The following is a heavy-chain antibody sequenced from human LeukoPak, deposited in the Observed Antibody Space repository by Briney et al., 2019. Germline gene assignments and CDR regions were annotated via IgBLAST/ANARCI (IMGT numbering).Heavy chain of an antibody. D-gene: IGHD3-10*01. J-gene: IGHJ4*02. CDR2: INHSGST. CDR3: AAGVPQTR. CDR1: GGSFSGYY. V-gene: IGHV4-34*01. Sequence: SETLSLTCAVYGGSFSGYYWSWIRQPPGKGLEWIGEINHSGSTNYNPSLKSRVTISVDTSKNQFSLKLSSVTAADTAVYYCAAGVPQTRWGQGTLVTVSS.